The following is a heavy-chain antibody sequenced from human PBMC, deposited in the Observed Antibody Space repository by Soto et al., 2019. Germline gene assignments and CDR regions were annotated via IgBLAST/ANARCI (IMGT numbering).Heavy chain of an antibody. Sequence: ASVKVSCKASGYTFTRYNVHWVRQAPGQGLEWMAIINPSGGTTYYVQKLQGRVTMTTDTSTSTAYMELRSLRSDDTAVYYCARYCSSTSCDHYFDYWGQGTLVTVSS. J-gene: IGHJ4*02. CDR1: GYTFTRYN. CDR2: INPSGGTT. V-gene: IGHV1-46*01. CDR3: ARYCSSTSCDHYFDY. D-gene: IGHD2-2*01.